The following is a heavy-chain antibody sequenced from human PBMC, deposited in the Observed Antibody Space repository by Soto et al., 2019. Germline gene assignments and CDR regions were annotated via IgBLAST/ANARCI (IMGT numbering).Heavy chain of an antibody. Sequence: QVQLVQSGGEVKKPGASVKVSCKASGYTFTSYGITWVRQAPGQGLEWMGWSSAYNGVTKYAQKFQDRVTMTTDTPTSTAYMELRSLRSDDTAVYYCARGPRSGYCSGGSCHYFDYWGQGTLVTVSS. J-gene: IGHJ4*02. CDR2: SSAYNGVT. D-gene: IGHD2-15*01. CDR1: GYTFTSYG. V-gene: IGHV1-18*01. CDR3: ARGPRSGYCSGGSCHYFDY.